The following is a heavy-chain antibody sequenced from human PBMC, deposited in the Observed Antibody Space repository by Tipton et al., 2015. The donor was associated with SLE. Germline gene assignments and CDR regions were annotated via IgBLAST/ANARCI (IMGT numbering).Heavy chain of an antibody. V-gene: IGHV4-34*01. D-gene: IGHD3-16*01. CDR3: ARRRIYDYVWGSDAFDI. CDR2: INHSGRT. Sequence: TLSLTCAVYGGSVSGHYWSWIRQPPGKGLEWIGEINHSGRTNYNPSLKSRVTISVDTSKNQFSLKLSSVTAADTAVYYCARRRIYDYVWGSDAFDIWGQGTMVTVSS. CDR1: GGSVSGHY. J-gene: IGHJ3*02.